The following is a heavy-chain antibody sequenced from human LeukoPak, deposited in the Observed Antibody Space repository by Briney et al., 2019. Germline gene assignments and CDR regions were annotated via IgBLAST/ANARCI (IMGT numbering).Heavy chain of an antibody. CDR2: ISGNSGTT. CDR1: GFTFSSYA. Sequence: GGSLRLSCAASGFTFSSYAMSWVRQAPGKGLEWVSAISGNSGTTYYADSVKGRFTISRDNSKNTLYLQMNSLRAEDTAVYYSAKEGYSSTWNADFDFGGQGTLVTVSS. CDR3: AKEGYSSTWNADFDF. V-gene: IGHV3-23*01. D-gene: IGHD6-13*01. J-gene: IGHJ4*02.